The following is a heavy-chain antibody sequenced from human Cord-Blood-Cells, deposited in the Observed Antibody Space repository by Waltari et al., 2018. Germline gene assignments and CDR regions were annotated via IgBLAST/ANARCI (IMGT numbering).Heavy chain of an antibody. D-gene: IGHD7-27*01. CDR1: GYTFTCYD. CDR3: ARVARGLGIVFPDY. Sequence: VQLVQSADEVKKPRAPVKVSFKASGYTFTCYDINWVRQATGQGLERMGWMNPNSGNTGYAQKFQGRVTMTRNTSISTAYMELSSLRSEDTAVYYCARVARGLGIVFPDYWGQGTLVTVSS. V-gene: IGHV1-8*01. CDR2: MNPNSGNT. J-gene: IGHJ4*02.